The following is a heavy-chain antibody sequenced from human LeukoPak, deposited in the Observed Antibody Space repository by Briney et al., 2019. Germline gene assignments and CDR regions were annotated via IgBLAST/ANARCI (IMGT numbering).Heavy chain of an antibody. J-gene: IGHJ4*02. D-gene: IGHD3-10*01. CDR3: ARQRGFLSADFDY. CDR2: ISSSSSYI. Sequence: GGSLRLSCAASGFTFSSYSMNWVRQAPGKGLEWVSSISSSSSYIYYADSVKGRFAMSRDNAKNSLYLQMNGLRVEDTAVYYCARQRGFLSADFDYWGRGTLVTVSS. CDR1: GFTFSSYS. V-gene: IGHV3-21*04.